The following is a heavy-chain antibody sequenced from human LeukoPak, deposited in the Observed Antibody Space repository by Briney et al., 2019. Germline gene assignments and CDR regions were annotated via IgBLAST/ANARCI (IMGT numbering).Heavy chain of an antibody. CDR2: IYYSGIT. CDR1: GGSISSRSYF. Sequence: SETLSLTCTVSGGSISSRSYFWGWIRQPPGKGLEWIGSIYYSGITYYNPSLKSRVTISVDTSKNQFSLKLSSVTAADTAVCYCARRENYYDSNWFDPWGQGTLVTVSS. CDR3: ARRENYYDSNWFDP. J-gene: IGHJ5*02. D-gene: IGHD3-22*01. V-gene: IGHV4-39*07.